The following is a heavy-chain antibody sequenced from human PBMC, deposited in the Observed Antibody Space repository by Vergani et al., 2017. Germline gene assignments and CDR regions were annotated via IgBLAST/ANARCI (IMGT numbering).Heavy chain of an antibody. CDR3: VKGKWGIVGATIFDY. Sequence: EVQLVESGGGLVQPGGSLRLSCSASGFTFSSYAMHWVRQAPGKGLEYVSAISSNGGSTYYADSVKGRFTISRDNSKNTRYLQMSSLRAEDTAVYYCVKGKWGIVGATIFDYWGQGTLVTVSS. V-gene: IGHV3-64D*06. CDR1: GFTFSSYA. CDR2: ISSNGGST. J-gene: IGHJ4*02. D-gene: IGHD1-26*01.